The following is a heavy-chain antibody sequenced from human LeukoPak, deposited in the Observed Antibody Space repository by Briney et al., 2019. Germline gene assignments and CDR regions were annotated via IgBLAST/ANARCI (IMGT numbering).Heavy chain of an antibody. Sequence: GGSLRLSCAASGFTFSSYSMNWVRQAPGKGLEWDSSISSSSSYIYYADSVKGRFTISRDNAKNSLYLQMNSLRAEDTAVYYCARDSRSSSRDGYFDYWGQGTLVTVSS. CDR1: GFTFSSYS. CDR2: ISSSSSYI. V-gene: IGHV3-21*01. CDR3: ARDSRSSSRDGYFDY. J-gene: IGHJ4*02.